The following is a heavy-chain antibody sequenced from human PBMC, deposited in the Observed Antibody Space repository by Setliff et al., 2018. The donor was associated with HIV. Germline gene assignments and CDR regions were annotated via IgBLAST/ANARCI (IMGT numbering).Heavy chain of an antibody. V-gene: IGHV4-38-2*02. D-gene: IGHD2-21*02. Sequence: ETLSLTCTVSGYSISSGYYWGWTRQPPGKGLEWIGSIYHGGSTYYNPSLKSRVTISVDTSKNQFSLKLSSVTAADTAVYYCARAMRGVAVTNMYYYYGMDVWGQGTTVTVSS. CDR1: GYSISSGYY. CDR2: IYHGGST. J-gene: IGHJ6*02. CDR3: ARAMRGVAVTNMYYYYGMDV.